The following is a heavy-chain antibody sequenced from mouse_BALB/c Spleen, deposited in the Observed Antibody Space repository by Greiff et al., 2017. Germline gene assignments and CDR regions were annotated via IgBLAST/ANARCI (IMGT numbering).Heavy chain of an antibody. V-gene: IGHV3-2*02. J-gene: IGHJ4*01. Sequence: EVKLQESGPGLVKPSQSLSLTCTVTGYSITSDYAWNWIRQFPGNKLEWMGYISYSGSTSYNPSLKSRISITRDTSKNQFFLQLNSVTTEDTATYYCATGRSDYWGQGTSVTVSS. CDR1: GYSITSDYA. CDR2: ISYSGST. CDR3: ATGRSDY. D-gene: IGHD4-1*01.